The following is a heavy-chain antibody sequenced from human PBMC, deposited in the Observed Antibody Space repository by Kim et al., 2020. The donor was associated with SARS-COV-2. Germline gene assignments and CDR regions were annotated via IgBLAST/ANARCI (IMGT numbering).Heavy chain of an antibody. CDR2: ISWNSGSI. Sequence: GGSLRLSCAASGFTFDDYAMHWVRQAPGKGLEWVSGISWNSGSIGYADSVKGRFTISRDNAKNSLYLQMNSLRAEDTALYYCAKGYSSSWDDAFDIWGQGTMVTVSS. V-gene: IGHV3-9*01. CDR3: AKGYSSSWDDAFDI. D-gene: IGHD6-13*01. CDR1: GFTFDDYA. J-gene: IGHJ3*02.